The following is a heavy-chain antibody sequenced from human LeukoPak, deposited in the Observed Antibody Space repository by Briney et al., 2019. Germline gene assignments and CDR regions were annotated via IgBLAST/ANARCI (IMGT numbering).Heavy chain of an antibody. Sequence: SVKVSCKASGYTFTGYYMHWVRQAPGQGLEWMGWINPNSGGTNYAQKFQGWVTMTRDTSISTAYMELSRLRSDDTAVYYCARGALRGYDYPQDYYYGMDVWGKGTTVTVSS. J-gene: IGHJ6*04. CDR2: INPNSGGT. V-gene: IGHV1-2*04. CDR1: GYTFTGYY. D-gene: IGHD5-12*01. CDR3: ARGALRGYDYPQDYYYGMDV.